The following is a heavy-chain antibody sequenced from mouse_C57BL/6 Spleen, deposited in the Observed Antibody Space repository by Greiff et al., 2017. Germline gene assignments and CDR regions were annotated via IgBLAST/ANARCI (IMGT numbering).Heavy chain of an antibody. CDR3: TTGIYYYGSSPPWFAY. D-gene: IGHD1-1*01. CDR2: IDPEDGDT. Sequence: EVQLQQSGAELVRPGASVKLSCTASGFNIKDYYMHWVKQRPEQGLEWIGRIDPEDGDTEYAPKFQGKATMTADTSSNTAYLQLSSLTSEDTAVYYCTTGIYYYGSSPPWFAYWGQGTLVTVSA. CDR1: GFNIKDYY. V-gene: IGHV14-1*01. J-gene: IGHJ3*01.